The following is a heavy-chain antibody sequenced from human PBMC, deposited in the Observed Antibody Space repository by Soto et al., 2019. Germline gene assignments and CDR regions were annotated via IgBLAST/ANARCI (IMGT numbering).Heavy chain of an antibody. CDR2: ISPGSRYP. CDR3: VRGGGGGLFDP. D-gene: IGHD2-15*01. CDR1: GFTFGDSY. Sequence: SLRLSCAGSGFTFGDSYMSWIRQAPGKGLEWLSYISPGSRYPAYADSVEGRFTISRDNAKRSLYLQMMSLTAEDTAIYYCVRGGGGGLFDPWGQGTMVTVSS. J-gene: IGHJ5*02. V-gene: IGHV3-11*06.